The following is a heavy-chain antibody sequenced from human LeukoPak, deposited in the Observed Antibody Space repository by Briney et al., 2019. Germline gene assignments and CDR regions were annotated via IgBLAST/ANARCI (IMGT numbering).Heavy chain of an antibody. CDR2: IYYSGST. CDR1: GGSISSSSYY. CDR3: ARDLVDPKDCSGGSCYPNWFDP. D-gene: IGHD2-15*01. V-gene: IGHV4-39*07. J-gene: IGHJ5*02. Sequence: SETLSLTCTVSGGSISSSSYYWGWIRQPPGKGLEWIGSIYYSGSTYYNPSLKSRVTISVDTSKNQFSLKLSSVTAADTAVYYCARDLVDPKDCSGGSCYPNWFDPWGQGTLVTVSS.